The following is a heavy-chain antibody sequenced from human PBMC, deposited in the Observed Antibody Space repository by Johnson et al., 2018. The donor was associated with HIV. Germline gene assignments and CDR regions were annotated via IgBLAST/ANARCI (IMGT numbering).Heavy chain of an antibody. CDR1: GFTFSSYG. Sequence: QVQLVESGGGVVQPGRSLRLSCAASGFTFSSYGMHWVRQAPGKGLEWVAHIKQAGSGKYYVDSVKGRFTISRDNSKNTLYLQMNSLRAEDTAVYYCAKDGAWGADAFDIWGQGTMVTVSS. D-gene: IGHD3-16*01. V-gene: IGHV3-30*18. J-gene: IGHJ3*02. CDR2: IKQAGSGK. CDR3: AKDGAWGADAFDI.